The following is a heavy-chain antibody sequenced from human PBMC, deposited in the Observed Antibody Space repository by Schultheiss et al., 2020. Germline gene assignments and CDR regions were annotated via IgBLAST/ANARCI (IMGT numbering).Heavy chain of an antibody. CDR3: ARDSRDGYNYRSYGMDV. V-gene: IGHV3-33*01. CDR2: ISYDGDVK. CDR1: GFTFGSYG. Sequence: GGSLRLSCAASGFTFGSYGMHWARQAPGKGLEWVAFISYDGDVKDYADSVKGRFTISRDNSKNTLYLQMNSLRAEDTAVYYCARDSRDGYNYRSYGMDVWGQGTTVTVSS. D-gene: IGHD5-24*01. J-gene: IGHJ6*02.